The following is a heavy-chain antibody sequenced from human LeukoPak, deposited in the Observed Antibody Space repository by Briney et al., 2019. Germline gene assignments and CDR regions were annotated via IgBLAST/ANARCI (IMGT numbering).Heavy chain of an antibody. CDR2: LSGSGAGT. V-gene: IGHV3-23*01. Sequence: GGSLRLSCAASGFTFSDYALGWVRQAPGRGLEWVATLSGSGAGTYYSDSVQGRFTISRDNSKRTLFLQMNSLRAEDTAVYYCTRSPYGSGYGMDVWGQGTTVTVSS. CDR1: GFTFSDYA. D-gene: IGHD3-10*01. J-gene: IGHJ6*02. CDR3: TRSPYGSGYGMDV.